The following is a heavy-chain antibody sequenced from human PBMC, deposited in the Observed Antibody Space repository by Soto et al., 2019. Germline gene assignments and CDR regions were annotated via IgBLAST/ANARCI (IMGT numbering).Heavy chain of an antibody. CDR2: INAGNGNT. CDR1: GYTFTSYA. V-gene: IGHV1-3*01. Sequence: ASVKVSCKASGYTFTSYAMHWVRQAPGQRLEWMGWINAGNGNTKYSQKFQGRVTITRDTSASTAYMELSSLRSEDTAVYYCARTVDTAMVTDIDYYGMDVWGQGTTVTVSS. D-gene: IGHD5-18*01. J-gene: IGHJ6*02. CDR3: ARTVDTAMVTDIDYYGMDV.